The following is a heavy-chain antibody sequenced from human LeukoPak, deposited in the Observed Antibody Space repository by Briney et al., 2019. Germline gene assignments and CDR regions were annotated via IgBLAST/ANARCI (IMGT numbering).Heavy chain of an antibody. V-gene: IGHV1-2*02. CDR1: GYIFTNYY. CDR2: INPNSGGT. J-gene: IGHJ4*02. Sequence: GASVKVSCKASGYIFTNYYMHWVRQAPGQGLEWMGWINPNSGGTNYAQKFQGRVTMTRDTSISTAYMELSRLRSDDTAVYYCARDLGYCTGGVCPLSNLFDYWGQGTLVTVSS. D-gene: IGHD2-8*02. CDR3: ARDLGYCTGGVCPLSNLFDY.